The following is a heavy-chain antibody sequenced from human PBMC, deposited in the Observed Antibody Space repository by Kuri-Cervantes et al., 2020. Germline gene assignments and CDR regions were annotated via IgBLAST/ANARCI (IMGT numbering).Heavy chain of an antibody. CDR3: ARGRTQNWFDP. CDR1: GGTFSSYA. D-gene: IGHD1-7*01. Sequence: SVKVSCKASGGTFSSYAISWVRQAPGQGLEWMGGIIPIFGTANYAQKLQGRVTMTTDTSTSTAYMELRSLRSDDTAVYYCARGRTQNWFDPWGQGTLVTVSS. J-gene: IGHJ5*02. V-gene: IGHV1-69*05. CDR2: IIPIFGTA.